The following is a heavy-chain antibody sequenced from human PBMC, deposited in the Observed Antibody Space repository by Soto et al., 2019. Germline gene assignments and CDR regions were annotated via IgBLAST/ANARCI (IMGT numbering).Heavy chain of an antibody. V-gene: IGHV4-39*01. CDR3: AGGGRWELPHDY. D-gene: IGHD1-26*01. CDR2: IYYSGST. J-gene: IGHJ4*02. CDR1: GGSVSSSSYY. Sequence: SETLSLTCTVSGGSVSSSSYYWRWIRQPPGKGLEWIGCIYYSGSTYYNPSLKSRVTISLDTSTNKFSLKLSSVTAADTALYCCAGGGRWELPHDYWGQGTLVTVSS.